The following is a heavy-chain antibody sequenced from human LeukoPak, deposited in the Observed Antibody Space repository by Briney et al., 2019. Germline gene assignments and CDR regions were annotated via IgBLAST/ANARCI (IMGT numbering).Heavy chain of an antibody. Sequence: GGSLRLSCAASGFTFNSYGMFWVRQAPGKGLEWVAFIWPDGSNKLYGDSVKGRFTISRDNSKNTVYLQMNSLRAEDTAVYYCARDYCRTTSCLESWGQGTLVTVSS. CDR2: IWPDGSNK. V-gene: IGHV3-33*01. CDR3: ARDYCRTTSCLES. D-gene: IGHD2-2*01. J-gene: IGHJ4*02. CDR1: GFTFNSYG.